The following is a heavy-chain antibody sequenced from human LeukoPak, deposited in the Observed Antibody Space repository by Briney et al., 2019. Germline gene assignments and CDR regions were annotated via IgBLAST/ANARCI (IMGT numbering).Heavy chain of an antibody. CDR2: ISGSGGST. J-gene: IGHJ4*02. CDR3: AKMVHTEQWLVPFDY. CDR1: GFTFSNFA. Sequence: GGSLRLSCAASGFTFSNFATNWVRQAPGKGLEWVSTISGSGGSTYYADSVKGRFTISRDNSKNTLYLQMNSLRAEDTAVYYCAKMVHTEQWLVPFDYWGQGTLVTVSS. D-gene: IGHD6-19*01. V-gene: IGHV3-23*01.